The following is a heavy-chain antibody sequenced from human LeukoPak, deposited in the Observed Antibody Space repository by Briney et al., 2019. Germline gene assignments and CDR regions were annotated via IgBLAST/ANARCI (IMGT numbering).Heavy chain of an antibody. J-gene: IGHJ4*02. D-gene: IGHD3-22*01. CDR1: GYTFTGYY. Sequence: GASVKVSCKASGYTFTGYYMHWVRQAPGQGLEWMGWINPNSGGTNYAQKFQGRVTMTRDTSISTAYMELSRLRSDDTAVYYCARDSFTYYYDSSGPTVGNYWGQGTLVTVSS. CDR3: ARDSFTYYYDSSGPTVGNY. V-gene: IGHV1-2*02. CDR2: INPNSGGT.